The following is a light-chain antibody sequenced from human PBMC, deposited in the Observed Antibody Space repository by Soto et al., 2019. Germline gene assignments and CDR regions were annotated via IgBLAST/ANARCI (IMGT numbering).Light chain of an antibody. V-gene: IGKV3-11*01. CDR1: QSISSY. CDR2: DAS. Sequence: ETVLTQSPATLSLSPGERATLSCRASQSISSYLAWYQQKLGQAPRLLIYDASIRATGIPARFSGSGSGTDFTLMISSLEPEDFAVYYCQQRFTWPSFGPGTKVDIK. J-gene: IGKJ3*01. CDR3: QQRFTWPS.